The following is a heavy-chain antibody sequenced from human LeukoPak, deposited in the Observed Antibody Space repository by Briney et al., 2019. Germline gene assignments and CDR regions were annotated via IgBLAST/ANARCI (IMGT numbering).Heavy chain of an antibody. CDR1: GFTFSSYE. Sequence: GGSLRLSCAASGFTFSSYEMNWVRQAPGKGLEWVSYISSSGSTIYYADSVKGRFTISRDNAKNSLYLQMNSLRAEDTAVYYCANSGYNVNWFDPWGQGTLVTVSS. D-gene: IGHD5-24*01. CDR3: ANSGYNVNWFDP. J-gene: IGHJ5*02. CDR2: ISSSGSTI. V-gene: IGHV3-48*03.